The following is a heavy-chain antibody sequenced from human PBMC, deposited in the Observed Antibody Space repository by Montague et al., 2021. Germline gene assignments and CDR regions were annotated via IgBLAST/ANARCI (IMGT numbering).Heavy chain of an antibody. V-gene: IGHV3-74*01. Sequence: SLRLSCAASGFTFTDYWIHWVRQAPGKGLVWVSRINPDGSSTNYADSVTGRFTISRDNGKNTLYLQMNSLRAEDTAVYFCARAGYYGGLDIWGQGTMVTASS. D-gene: IGHD2-21*01. CDR1: GFTFTDYW. CDR3: ARAGYYGGLDI. J-gene: IGHJ3*02. CDR2: INPDGSST.